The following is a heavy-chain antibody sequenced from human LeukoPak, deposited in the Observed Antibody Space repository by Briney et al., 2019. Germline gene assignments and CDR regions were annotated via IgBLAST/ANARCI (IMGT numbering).Heavy chain of an antibody. V-gene: IGHV1-69-2*01. D-gene: IGHD3-22*01. Sequence: ASVKVSCKVSGYTFTDYYMHWVQQAPRKGLEWMGLVDPEDGETIYAEKFQGRVTITADTSTDTAYMELSSLRSEDTAVYYCVTVDYYDSSGLDYWGQGTLVTVSS. CDR1: GYTFTDYY. J-gene: IGHJ4*02. CDR2: VDPEDGET. CDR3: VTVDYYDSSGLDY.